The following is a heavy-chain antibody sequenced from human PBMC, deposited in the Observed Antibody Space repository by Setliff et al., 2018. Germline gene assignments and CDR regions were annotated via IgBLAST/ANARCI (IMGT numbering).Heavy chain of an antibody. CDR1: GGSFSNYY. V-gene: IGHV4-34*01. CDR2: INDSGTT. CDR3: ARDPGFHSGTWCLGD. Sequence: PSETLSLTCTVYGGSFSNYYWGWIRQSPGKGLEWIGEINDSGTTNFNPSLKTRVTMSVDTSKNRFSLNLTSVTAADTAVYYCARDPGFHSGTWCLGDWGQGTQVTVSS. D-gene: IGHD2-8*01. J-gene: IGHJ4*02.